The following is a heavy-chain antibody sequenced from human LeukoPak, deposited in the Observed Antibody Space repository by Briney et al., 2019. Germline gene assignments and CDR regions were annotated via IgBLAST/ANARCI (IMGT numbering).Heavy chain of an antibody. D-gene: IGHD2-2*01. CDR3: AREGRGCSSTSCYQDY. J-gene: IGHJ4*02. Sequence: GASVKVSCKASGYTFTSYDINWVRQATGQGLEWMGWMDPNSGNTGYAQKFQGRVTMTRNTSISTAYMELSSLRSEDTAVYYCAREGRGCSSTSCYQDYWGQGTLVTVSS. V-gene: IGHV1-8*01. CDR1: GYTFTSYD. CDR2: MDPNSGNT.